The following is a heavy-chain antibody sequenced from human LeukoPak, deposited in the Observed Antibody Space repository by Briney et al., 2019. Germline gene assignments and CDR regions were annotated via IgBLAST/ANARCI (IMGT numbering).Heavy chain of an antibody. CDR3: ARDRGYCSGGSCYVNWFDP. CDR1: GGSISSSSYY. CDR2: IYYSGST. V-gene: IGHV4-39*07. J-gene: IGHJ5*02. D-gene: IGHD2-15*01. Sequence: PSETLSLTCTVSGGSISSSSYYWGWIRQPPGKGLEWIGSIYYSGSTYYNPSLKSRVTISVDTSKNQFSLKLSSVTAADTAVYYCARDRGYCSGGSCYVNWFDPWGQGTLVTVSS.